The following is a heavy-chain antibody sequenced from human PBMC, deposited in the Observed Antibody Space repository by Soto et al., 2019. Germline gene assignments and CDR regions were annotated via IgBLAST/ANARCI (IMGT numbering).Heavy chain of an antibody. CDR2: INTGKGNT. CDR1: GYTFTNYA. Sequence: QVQLVQSGAEVKKPGASVKVSCKASGYTFTNYAMHWVRQAPGQRLEWMGWINTGKGNTKYSQKFQGRVTITRDTSASTAYMELSSLRADETAMYYCARAGDDCSAANCYVIDYWGQGTLVTVSS. V-gene: IGHV1-3*04. D-gene: IGHD2-2*01. J-gene: IGHJ4*02. CDR3: ARAGDDCSAANCYVIDY.